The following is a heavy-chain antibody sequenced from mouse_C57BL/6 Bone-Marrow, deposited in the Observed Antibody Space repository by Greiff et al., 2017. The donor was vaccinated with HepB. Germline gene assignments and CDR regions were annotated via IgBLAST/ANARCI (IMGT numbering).Heavy chain of an antibody. V-gene: IGHV2-9-1*01. CDR2: IWTGGGT. Sequence: VQGVESGPGLVAPSQRLSLTCTVSGFSLTSYAISWVRQPPGKGLEWLGVIWTGGGTNYNSALKYRLSISKDNSKSQVFLKMNSLQTDDTARYYCARNVIITTVVGYWYFDVWGTGTTVTVSS. CDR3: ARNVIITTVVGYWYFDV. D-gene: IGHD1-1*01. CDR1: GFSLTSYA. J-gene: IGHJ1*03.